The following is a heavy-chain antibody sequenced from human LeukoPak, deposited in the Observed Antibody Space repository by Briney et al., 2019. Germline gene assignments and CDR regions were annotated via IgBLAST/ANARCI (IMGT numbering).Heavy chain of an antibody. CDR1: GFTFSSYA. Sequence: GGSLRLSCAASGFTFSSYAMHWVRQAPGKGLEWAAVISYDGSNKYYADSVKGRFTISRDNSKNTLYLQMNSLRAEDTAVYYCARDHRASHVPARSGCPTRWGQGTLVTVSS. D-gene: IGHD6-19*01. CDR2: ISYDGSNK. V-gene: IGHV3-30-3*01. CDR3: ARDHRASHVPARSGCPTR. J-gene: IGHJ4*02.